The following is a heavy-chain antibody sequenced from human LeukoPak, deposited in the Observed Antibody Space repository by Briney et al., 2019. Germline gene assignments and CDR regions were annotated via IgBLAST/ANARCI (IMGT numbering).Heavy chain of an antibody. CDR3: ARVPPIFGVVIPDY. V-gene: IGHV4-61*01. CDR1: GGSISSSSYY. J-gene: IGHJ4*02. Sequence: SETLSLTCTVSGGSISSSSYYWSWIRQPPGKGLEWIGYIYYSGSTNYNPSLKSRVTISVDTSKNQFSLKLSSVTAADTAVYYCARVPPIFGVVIPDYWGQGTLVTVSS. D-gene: IGHD3-3*01. CDR2: IYYSGST.